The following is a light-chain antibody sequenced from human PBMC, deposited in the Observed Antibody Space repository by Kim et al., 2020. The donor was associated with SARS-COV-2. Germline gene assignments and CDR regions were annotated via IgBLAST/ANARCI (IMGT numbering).Light chain of an antibody. CDR1: QSISSY. CDR3: QQSYSASRT. Sequence: DIQMTQSPSSLSASVGDRVTITCRASQSISSYLNWYQQKPRKAPKLLIYATSTLQSGVPSRFSGSGSGTDFTLTISSLQPEDFATYYCQQSYSASRTFGQGARLEIK. J-gene: IGKJ5*01. V-gene: IGKV1-39*01. CDR2: ATS.